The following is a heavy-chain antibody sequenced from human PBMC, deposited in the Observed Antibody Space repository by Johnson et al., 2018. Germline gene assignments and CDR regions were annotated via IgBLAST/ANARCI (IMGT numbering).Heavy chain of an antibody. CDR2: ISYDETYR. CDR1: GFTFSRYG. V-gene: IGHV3-30*18. CDR3: AKDDAESTISHYYGVDV. Sequence: QVQLVQSGGGVVQPGRSLRLSCAASGFTFSRYGMHWVRQAPGKGLEWMAVISYDETYRYYADSVRGRFTISRDNSKNTLYLQMNSRRAEDTAVYYCAKDDAESTISHYYGVDVWGQGTTVTVSS. D-gene: IGHD3-10*01. J-gene: IGHJ6*02.